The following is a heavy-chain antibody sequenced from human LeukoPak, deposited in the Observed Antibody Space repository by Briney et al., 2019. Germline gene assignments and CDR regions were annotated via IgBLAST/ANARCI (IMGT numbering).Heavy chain of an antibody. D-gene: IGHD6-13*01. J-gene: IGHJ6*02. CDR2: IYSGGST. Sequence: GGSLRLSCAASGFTVSSNYMSWVRQAPGKGLEWVSVIYSGGSTYYADSVKGRFTISRDNSKNTLYLQMNSLRAEDTAVYYCARDLLGSSWFGNHRPYGMDVWGQGTTVTVSS. V-gene: IGHV3-66*01. CDR1: GFTVSSNY. CDR3: ARDLLGSSWFGNHRPYGMDV.